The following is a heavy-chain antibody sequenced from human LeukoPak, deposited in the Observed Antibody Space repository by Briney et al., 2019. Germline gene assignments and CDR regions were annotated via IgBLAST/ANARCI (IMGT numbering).Heavy chain of an antibody. J-gene: IGHJ4*02. Sequence: VGSLRLSCAASGFTFSSNYMSWVRQAPGKGLEWVSVIYSGGSTYYADSVKGRFTISRDNSKNTLYLQMNSLRAEDTAVYYCARANDYGTRFDYWGQGTLVTVSS. V-gene: IGHV3-53*01. CDR3: ARANDYGTRFDY. CDR2: IYSGGST. CDR1: GFTFSSNY. D-gene: IGHD3-16*01.